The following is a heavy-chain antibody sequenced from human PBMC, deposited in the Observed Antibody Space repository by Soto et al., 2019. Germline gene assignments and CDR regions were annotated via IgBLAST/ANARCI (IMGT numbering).Heavy chain of an antibody. CDR1: GFTFSSYG. CDR3: ARGPDIVVVPAASYYYYYGMDV. Sequence: QVQLVESGGGVVQPGRSLRLSCAASGFTFSSYGMHWVRQAPGKGLEWVAVIWYDGSNKYYADSVKGRFTISRDNSKNTLYLQMNSLRAEDTAVYYCARGPDIVVVPAASYYYYYGMDVW. CDR2: IWYDGSNK. V-gene: IGHV3-33*01. D-gene: IGHD2-2*01. J-gene: IGHJ6*01.